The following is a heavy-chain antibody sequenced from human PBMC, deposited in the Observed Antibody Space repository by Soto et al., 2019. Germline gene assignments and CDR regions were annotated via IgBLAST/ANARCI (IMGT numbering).Heavy chain of an antibody. V-gene: IGHV4-31*03. J-gene: IGHJ3*02. D-gene: IGHD4-17*01. CDR1: GGSISSGGYY. Sequence: PSETLSLTCTVSGGSISSGGYYWSWIRQHPGKGLEWIGYIYYSGSTYYNPSLKSRVTMSVDTSKNQFSLKLSSVTAADTAVYYCARDYGDYGISFDIWGQGTMVTVSS. CDR3: ARDYGDYGISFDI. CDR2: IYYSGST.